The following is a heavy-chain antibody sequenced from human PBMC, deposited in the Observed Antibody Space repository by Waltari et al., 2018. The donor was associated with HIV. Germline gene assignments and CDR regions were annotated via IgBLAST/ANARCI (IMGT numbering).Heavy chain of an antibody. J-gene: IGHJ5*02. CDR3: TTEGLYCSGGTCYSRFDP. CDR1: GYTLTVLS. CDR2: FDPEQGKT. V-gene: IGHV1-24*01. Sequence: QDPLVQSGAEVKKPGPSLNVSCKGTGYTLTVLSIHWVRQAPGKGLEWMGGFDPEQGKTIYAQNFQGRVTMTEDAATDTAYMELSSLRSEDTAVYYCTTEGLYCSGGTCYSRFDPWGQGTLVTVSS. D-gene: IGHD2-15*01.